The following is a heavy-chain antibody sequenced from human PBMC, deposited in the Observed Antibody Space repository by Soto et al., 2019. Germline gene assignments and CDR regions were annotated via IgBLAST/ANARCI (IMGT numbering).Heavy chain of an antibody. CDR2: IYYIGHT. Sequence: PSETLSLTCTVSGVSISGYYWSWLRQPPGKGLEWIGYIYYIGHTNYNPSLESRVTIAVDTSKNQFSLRLTSVTAADTAVYYCARDLFGGYCLDYWGQGALVTVSS. D-gene: IGHD5-12*01. CDR3: ARDLFGGYCLDY. CDR1: GVSISGYY. V-gene: IGHV4-59*01. J-gene: IGHJ4*02.